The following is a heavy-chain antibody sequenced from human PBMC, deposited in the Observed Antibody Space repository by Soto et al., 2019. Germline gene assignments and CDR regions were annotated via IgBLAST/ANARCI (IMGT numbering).Heavy chain of an antibody. CDR2: IRGSGGST. CDR3: AKEWGVGAVTTSYYGTDV. CDR1: GFTFSSYA. Sequence: EVQLLESGGGVVQPGGPLRLSCAASGFTFSSYAMSWVRQAQGQGLEWVSTIRGSGGSTYFADSVKGRFTISRDNSMNTLYLQMNSLTAEDTAVYFCAKEWGVGAVTTSYYGTDVWGQGTTVTVSS. V-gene: IGHV3-23*01. D-gene: IGHD4-17*01. J-gene: IGHJ6*01.